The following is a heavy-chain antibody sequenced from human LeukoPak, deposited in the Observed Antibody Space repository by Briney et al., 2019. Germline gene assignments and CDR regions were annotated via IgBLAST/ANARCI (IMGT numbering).Heavy chain of an antibody. D-gene: IGHD6-13*01. CDR1: GGSISSYS. V-gene: IGHV4-59*01. Sequence: SETLTLTCSVSGGSISSYSWSWVRQPPGKGLEWIGYIFYSGSTNYSPSLKSRVTISIDTSKNQFSLKLTSVTAADTAMYFCARGSSSWYGLSYYFDYWGQGSLVTVSS. CDR3: ARGSSSWYGLSYYFDY. J-gene: IGHJ4*02. CDR2: IFYSGST.